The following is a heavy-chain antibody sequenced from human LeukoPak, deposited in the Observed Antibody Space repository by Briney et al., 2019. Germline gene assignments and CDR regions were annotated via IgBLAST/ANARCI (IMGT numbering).Heavy chain of an antibody. V-gene: IGHV1-18*01. CDR1: GSTFTSYG. J-gene: IGHJ4*02. CDR3: ARTYSASLFADY. D-gene: IGHD5-12*01. CDR2: ISAYNGNT. Sequence: ASVKVSCKASGSTFTSYGISGVRQAPGQGLERMGWISAYNGNTNYAQKLQGRVTMTTDTSTSTAYMELRSLRSDDTAVYYCARTYSASLFADYWGQGTLVTVSS.